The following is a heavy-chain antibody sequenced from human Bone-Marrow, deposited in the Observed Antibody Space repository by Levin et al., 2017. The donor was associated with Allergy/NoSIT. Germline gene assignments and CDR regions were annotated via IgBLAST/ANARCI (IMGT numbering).Heavy chain of an antibody. CDR1: GFTFSDYG. V-gene: IGHV3-30*18. CDR2: ISWDVNEK. D-gene: IGHD1-1*01. J-gene: IGHJ5*02. Sequence: PGGSLRLSCVGSGFTFSDYGMHWVRQAPGKGLEWVAFISWDVNEKHYGDCAEGRFTISRDNSKNTMYLQMNSLRIEDTAVYYCAKERDNTGWTTGGSWGQGTQVIVSS. CDR3: AKERDNTGWTTGGS.